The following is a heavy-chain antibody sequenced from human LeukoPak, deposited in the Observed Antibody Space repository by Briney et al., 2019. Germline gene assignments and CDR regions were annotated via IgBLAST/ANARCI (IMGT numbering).Heavy chain of an antibody. CDR1: GYTFTGYY. V-gene: IGHV1-2*06. Sequence: ASVKVSCKASGYTFTGYYMHWVRQARGQGLEWMGRINPNSGGTNYAQKFQGRVTMTRDTSISTAYMELSRLRSDDTAVYYCARYCSSTSCFDYWGQGTLVTVSS. CDR3: ARYCSSTSCFDY. D-gene: IGHD2-2*01. J-gene: IGHJ4*02. CDR2: INPNSGGT.